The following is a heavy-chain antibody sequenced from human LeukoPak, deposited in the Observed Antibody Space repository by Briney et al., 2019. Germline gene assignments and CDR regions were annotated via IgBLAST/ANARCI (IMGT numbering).Heavy chain of an antibody. Sequence: PSETLSLTCTVSGGSISSYYWSWIRQPPGKGLEWIGYIYYSGSTNYNPSLKSRVTISVDTSKNQFSLKPSSVTAADTAVYYCARHGGSFWSGYFRFYYYYGMDVWGQGTTVTVSS. J-gene: IGHJ6*02. V-gene: IGHV4-59*08. CDR1: GGSISSYY. CDR2: IYYSGST. CDR3: ARHGGSFWSGYFRFYYYYGMDV. D-gene: IGHD3-3*01.